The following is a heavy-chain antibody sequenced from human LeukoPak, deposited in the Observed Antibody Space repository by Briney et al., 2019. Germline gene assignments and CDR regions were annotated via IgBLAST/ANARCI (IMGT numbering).Heavy chain of an antibody. D-gene: IGHD6-13*01. J-gene: IGHJ3*02. CDR1: GYSISSGYY. Sequence: SETLSLTCTVSGYSISSGYYWGWIRQPPGKGLEWIGSIYHSGSTYYNPSLKSRVTISVDTSKNQFSLKLSSVTAADTAVYYCARGRYGSSWYEDAFDIWGQGTMVTVSS. V-gene: IGHV4-38-2*02. CDR3: ARGRYGSSWYEDAFDI. CDR2: IYHSGST.